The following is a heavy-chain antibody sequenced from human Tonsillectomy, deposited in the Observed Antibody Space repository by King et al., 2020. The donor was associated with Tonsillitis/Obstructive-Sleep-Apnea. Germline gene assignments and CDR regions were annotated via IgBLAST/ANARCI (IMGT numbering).Heavy chain of an antibody. J-gene: IGHJ6*02. D-gene: IGHD6-19*01. CDR1: GYSFTSYW. V-gene: IGHV5-10-1*03. Sequence: VQLVESGAEVKKPGESLRISCKASGYSFTSYWINWVRQMPGKGLEWMGRIDPSDSYTNYSPSFQGHVTISADKSISTAYLQWSSLKASDTAMYYCARPHSSGWHYYGMDVWGQGTTVTVSS. CDR3: ARPHSSGWHYYGMDV. CDR2: IDPSDSYT.